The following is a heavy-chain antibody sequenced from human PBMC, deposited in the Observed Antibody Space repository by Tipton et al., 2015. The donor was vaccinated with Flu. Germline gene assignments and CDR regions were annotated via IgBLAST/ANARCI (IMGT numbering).Heavy chain of an antibody. D-gene: IGHD1/OR15-1a*01. CDR2: IYYDGSI. V-gene: IGHV4-59*08. CDR3: ATSGNNRVGDY. J-gene: IGHJ4*02. Sequence: TLSLTCSVSGGSMSGYYWSWIRQPPGKGLEWIGYIYYDGSINYNPSLKSRVTISVDTSKNQFSLKLTSVTAADTAVYYCATSGNNRVGDYWGQGTLVTVSP. CDR1: GGSMSGYY.